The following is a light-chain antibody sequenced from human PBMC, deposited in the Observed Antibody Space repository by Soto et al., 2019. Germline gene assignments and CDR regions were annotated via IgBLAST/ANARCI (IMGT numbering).Light chain of an antibody. J-gene: IGKJ3*01. V-gene: IGKV3-11*01. Sequence: EIVLTQSPDTLSLSPGERAIFSCRTSQSIGSTLAWYQHKPGQAPRLLIYDASKRATGIPTIFSGSGSGTDSPLTISSLAPEDVAVYFCQQRSKWPVTFGPGTTVDIK. CDR3: QQRSKWPVT. CDR1: QSIGST. CDR2: DAS.